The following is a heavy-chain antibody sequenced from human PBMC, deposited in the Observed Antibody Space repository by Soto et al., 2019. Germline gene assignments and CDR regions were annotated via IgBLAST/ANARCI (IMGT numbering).Heavy chain of an antibody. J-gene: IGHJ4*02. CDR3: ARDRRPEVTVNFDY. Sequence: QVQLVESGGGVVQPGRSLRLSCAASGFTFSSYAMHWVRQAPGKGLEWVAVISYDGTNKYYADSVKGRFTISRDNSKNTLYLQMNSPRPEDMAVFYCARDRRPEVTVNFDYWGQGTLVSVSS. CDR1: GFTFSSYA. D-gene: IGHD1-20*01. CDR2: ISYDGTNK. V-gene: IGHV3-30-3*01.